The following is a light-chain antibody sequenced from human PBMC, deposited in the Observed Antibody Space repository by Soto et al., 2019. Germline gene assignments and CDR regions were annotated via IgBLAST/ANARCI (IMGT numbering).Light chain of an antibody. CDR1: SSNIGAGYD. Sequence: QSVLTQPPSVSGAPGQRVTISCTGTSSNIGAGYDVHWYQHLPGTSPKLLIYSDTNPPSGVPDRFSGSRSGASASLAITGLQAEDEADYYCQSDDNGPCCSYVFGTGTKLTVL. J-gene: IGLJ1*01. CDR3: QSDDNGPCCSYV. V-gene: IGLV1-40*01. CDR2: SDT.